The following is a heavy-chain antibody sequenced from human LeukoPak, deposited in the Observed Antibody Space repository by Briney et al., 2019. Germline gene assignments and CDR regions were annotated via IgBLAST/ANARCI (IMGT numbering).Heavy chain of an antibody. J-gene: IGHJ5*02. CDR3: AREGRYSGYDLAPRDPWFDP. Sequence: PSETLSLTCTVSGGSISSSSYYWRWIRQPPGKALEWLGSIYYSGSTYYNPSLKSRVTISVDTSKNQFSMKLSSVTAADTPVYYWAREGRYSGYDLAPRDPWFDPWGQGTLVTVSS. D-gene: IGHD5-12*01. CDR2: IYYSGST. CDR1: GGSISSSSYY. V-gene: IGHV4-39*07.